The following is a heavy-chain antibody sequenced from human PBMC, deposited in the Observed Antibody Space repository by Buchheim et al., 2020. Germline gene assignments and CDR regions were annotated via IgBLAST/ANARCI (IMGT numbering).Heavy chain of an antibody. Sequence: QVQLQESGPGLVKPSETLSLTCTVSGGSVSSGSYYWSWIRQPPGKGLEWIGYIYYSGSTNYNPSLKSRVTISVDTSKNQFSLKLSSVTAADTAVYYCARGAYDSSGYSPLTGIDYWGQGTL. CDR2: IYYSGST. V-gene: IGHV4-61*01. J-gene: IGHJ4*02. CDR1: GGSVSSGSYY. D-gene: IGHD3-22*01. CDR3: ARGAYDSSGYSPLTGIDY.